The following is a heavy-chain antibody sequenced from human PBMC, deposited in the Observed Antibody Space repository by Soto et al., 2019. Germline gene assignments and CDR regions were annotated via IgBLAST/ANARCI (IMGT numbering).Heavy chain of an antibody. CDR1: GGSISSSSYY. CDR2: IYYSGST. D-gene: IGHD3-3*01. J-gene: IGHJ6*03. CDR3: ARAARFLEWYYNYYYYYMDV. V-gene: IGHV4-39*01. Sequence: SETLSLTCTVSGGSISSSSYYWGWILQPPGKGLEWIGSIYYSGSTYYNPSLKSRVTISVDTSKNQFSLKLSSVTAADTAVYYCARAARFLEWYYNYYYYYMDVWGKGTTVTVSS.